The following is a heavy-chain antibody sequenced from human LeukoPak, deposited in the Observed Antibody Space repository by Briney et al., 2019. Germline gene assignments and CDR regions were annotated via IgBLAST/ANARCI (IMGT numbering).Heavy chain of an antibody. CDR2: IYSGGST. CDR1: GFTVSSNY. D-gene: IGHD6-13*01. J-gene: IGHJ6*02. V-gene: IGHV3-53*01. Sequence: GGSLRLSCAAPGFTVSSNYMNWVRQAPGKGLEWVSVIYSGGSTNYADSVKGRFTISRDNSKNTLYLQMNSLRAEDTAVYYCASHSSWFRYGLDVWGQGTTVTVSS. CDR3: ASHSSWFRYGLDV.